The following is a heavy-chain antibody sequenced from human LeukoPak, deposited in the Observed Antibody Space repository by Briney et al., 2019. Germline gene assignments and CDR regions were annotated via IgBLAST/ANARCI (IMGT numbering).Heavy chain of an antibody. CDR2: IKQDGSEK. CDR1: GFTFSSYW. CDR3: ARDQKYYYDSSGYGY. D-gene: IGHD3-22*01. V-gene: IGHV3-7*01. Sequence: GGSLRLSCAASGFTFSSYWMSWVRQAPGKRLEWVANIKQDGSEKYYVDSVKGRFTISRDNAKNSLYLQMNSLRAEDTAVYYCARDQKYYYDSSGYGYWGQGTLVTVSS. J-gene: IGHJ4*02.